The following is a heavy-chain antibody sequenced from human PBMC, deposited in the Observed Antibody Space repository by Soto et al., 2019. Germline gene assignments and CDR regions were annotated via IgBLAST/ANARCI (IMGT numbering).Heavy chain of an antibody. D-gene: IGHD3-10*01. CDR3: GTDRWGGAFDM. Sequence: GGSLRLSCAAIGFSLRSDWMAWVRQIPGKGLGFVANIKEDGSVKNYVDSVKGRFSISRDNDKNSLYLQMNSLRAEDTAVYYCGTDRWGGAFDMWGQGTTVTVSS. J-gene: IGHJ3*02. CDR1: GFSLRSDW. V-gene: IGHV3-7*01. CDR2: IKEDGSVK.